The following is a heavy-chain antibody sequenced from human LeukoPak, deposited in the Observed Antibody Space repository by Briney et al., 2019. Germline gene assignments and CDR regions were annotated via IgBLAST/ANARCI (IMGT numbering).Heavy chain of an antibody. CDR1: GGSFSGYY. J-gene: IGHJ4*02. Sequence: PSETLSLTCAVYGGSFSGYYWSWIRQPPGKGLEWIGEINHSGSTNYKPSLKSRVTISVDTSKNQFSLKLSSVTAADTAVYYCARGRMIVVVITLKNYFDYWGQGTLVTVSS. D-gene: IGHD3-22*01. CDR2: INHSGST. V-gene: IGHV4-34*01. CDR3: ARGRMIVVVITLKNYFDY.